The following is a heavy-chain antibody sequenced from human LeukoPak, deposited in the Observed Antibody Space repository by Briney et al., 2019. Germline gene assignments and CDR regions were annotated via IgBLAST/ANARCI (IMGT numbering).Heavy chain of an antibody. CDR2: ISGDGGST. CDR1: GFTFDDYA. J-gene: IGHJ3*02. Sequence: PGGSLRLSCAASGFTFDDYAMHWVRQAPGKGLEWVSLISGDGGSTYYADPVKGRFTISRDNSKNSLYLQMNSLRTEDTALYYCAKVFWAGAYCGGDCFAAFDIWGQGTMVTVSS. V-gene: IGHV3-43*02. CDR3: AKVFWAGAYCGGDCFAAFDI. D-gene: IGHD2-21*02.